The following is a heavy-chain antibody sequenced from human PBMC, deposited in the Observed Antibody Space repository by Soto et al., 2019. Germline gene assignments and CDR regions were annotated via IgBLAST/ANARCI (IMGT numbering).Heavy chain of an antibody. CDR1: GVTVSSNY. J-gene: IGHJ6*03. CDR2: IYSGGST. CDR3: ARVRFFDFWSGSGSYYYYYYMDV. V-gene: IGHV3-66*01. Sequence: PGGSLKLSCAASGVTVSSNYMSWVRQAPGKGLEWVSVIYSGGSTYYADSMKGRFTISRDNSKNTLYLQMNSLRAEDTAVYYCARVRFFDFWSGSGSYYYYYYMDVWGKGTTVTVSS. D-gene: IGHD3-3*01.